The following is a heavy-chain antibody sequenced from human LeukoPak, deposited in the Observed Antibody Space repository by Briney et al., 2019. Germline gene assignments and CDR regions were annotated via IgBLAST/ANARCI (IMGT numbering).Heavy chain of an antibody. J-gene: IGHJ5*02. CDR1: GFTFSSYG. CDR2: IRYDGSNK. D-gene: IGHD6-19*01. CDR3: ARGSSGWYGWFDP. V-gene: IGHV3-30*02. Sequence: GGSLRLSCAASGFTFSSYGMHWVRQAPGKGLEWVAFIRYDGSNKYYADSVKGRFTISRDNSKNTLYLQMNSLRAEDTAVYYCARGSSGWYGWFDPWGQGALVTVSS.